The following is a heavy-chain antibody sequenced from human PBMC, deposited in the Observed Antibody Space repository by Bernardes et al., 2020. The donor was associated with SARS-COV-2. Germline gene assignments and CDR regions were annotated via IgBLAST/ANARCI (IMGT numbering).Heavy chain of an antibody. J-gene: IGHJ4*02. CDR3: AKREYYDFWSGPIDY. D-gene: IGHD3-3*01. Sequence: GGSLRLSCAASGFTFSSYAMSWVRQSPGKGLEWVSAIVGSGTSTYYADSVKGRFTISRDNSKNTLYLQMNSLRAEDTAVYYCAKREYYDFWSGPIDYWGQGTLVTVSS. V-gene: IGHV3-23*01. CDR2: IVGSGTST. CDR1: GFTFSSYA.